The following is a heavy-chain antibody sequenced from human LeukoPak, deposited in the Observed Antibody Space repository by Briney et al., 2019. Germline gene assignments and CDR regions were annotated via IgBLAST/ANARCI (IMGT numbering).Heavy chain of an antibody. D-gene: IGHD2-21*02. V-gene: IGHV3-30*03. Sequence: GGSLRLSCAASGLTFSNHGMHWVRQAPGKGLEWLAVISHEGGNTNYADSVEGRFTVSRDNSKNTLFLQMNTLKFQDTSLYYCARDWDPLPTAIGSAAFDLWGQGTLVTVSS. CDR1: GLTFSNHG. CDR3: ARDWDPLPTAIGSAAFDL. CDR2: ISHEGGNT. J-gene: IGHJ3*01.